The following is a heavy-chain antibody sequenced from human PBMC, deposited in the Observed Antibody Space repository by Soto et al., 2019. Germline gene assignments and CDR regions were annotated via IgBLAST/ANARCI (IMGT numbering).Heavy chain of an antibody. V-gene: IGHV1-2*02. CDR3: AKEVSLGSTVDLGY. J-gene: IGHJ4*02. Sequence: ASVKVSCKASGYSFTDYFIHWVRQVPGQGLEWMGWTNPKSGVTKYPEKFQGRVTMTRDTSISTAYMELTRLRVEDTAIYYCAKEVSLGSTVDLGYWGQGTLVTVSS. D-gene: IGHD7-27*01. CDR2: TNPKSGVT. CDR1: GYSFTDYF.